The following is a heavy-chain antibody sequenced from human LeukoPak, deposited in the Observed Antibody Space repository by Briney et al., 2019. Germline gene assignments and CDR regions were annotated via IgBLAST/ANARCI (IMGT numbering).Heavy chain of an antibody. Sequence: PGGSLRLSCAASGFTFTSYSMNWVRQAPGKGLEWVSSISSSSSYIYYADSVKGRFTISRDNAKNSLYLQMNSLRAEDTAVYYCASSSSSRAFDIWGQGTMVTVSS. V-gene: IGHV3-21*01. J-gene: IGHJ3*02. CDR3: ASSSSSRAFDI. D-gene: IGHD6-6*01. CDR2: ISSSSSYI. CDR1: GFTFTSYS.